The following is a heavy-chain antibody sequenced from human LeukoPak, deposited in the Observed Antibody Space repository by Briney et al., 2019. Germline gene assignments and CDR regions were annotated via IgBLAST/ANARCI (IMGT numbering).Heavy chain of an antibody. CDR1: GFTFSTYA. CDR3: AKDRPNYYDVNGHYYRRDGDY. J-gene: IGHJ4*02. V-gene: IGHV3-23*01. CDR2: ISGSGGST. Sequence: GGSLRLSCAASGFTFSTYAMSWVRQAPGKGREWVSSISGSGGSTYYAVSVRGRFTVSTDNSKNMLYLQMNSLRAEDTAVYYCAKDRPNYYDVNGHYYRRDGDYWGQGTLVTVSS. D-gene: IGHD3-22*01.